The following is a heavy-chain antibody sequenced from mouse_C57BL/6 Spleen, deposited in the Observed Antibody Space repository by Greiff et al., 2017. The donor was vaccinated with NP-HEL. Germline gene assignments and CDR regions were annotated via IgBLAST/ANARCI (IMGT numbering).Heavy chain of an antibody. J-gene: IGHJ4*01. D-gene: IGHD3-2*02. CDR3: ARRSSGYGAMDY. V-gene: IGHV1-64*01. CDR1: GYTFTSYW. Sequence: VQLQQPGAELVKPGASVKLSCKASGYTFTSYWMHWVKQRPGQGLEWIGMIHPNSGSTNYNEKFKSKATLTVDKSSSTAYMQLSSLTSEDSAVYYCARRSSGYGAMDYWGQGTSVTVSS. CDR2: IHPNSGST.